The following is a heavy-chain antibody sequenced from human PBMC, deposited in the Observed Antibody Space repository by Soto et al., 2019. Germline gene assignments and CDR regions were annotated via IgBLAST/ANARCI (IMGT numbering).Heavy chain of an antibody. CDR2: IGRSGGYI. CDR1: GFTFSNYN. Sequence: EVQLVESGGGLVKPGGSLRLSCAVSGFTFSNYNMNWVRQAPGNGLEWVSSIGRSGGYIYYADSVKGRFTISRDNGKNSLFLQMNSLRAEDTAVYYCARGDHGGTSHWYLDLWGRGTLVTVSS. V-gene: IGHV3-21*01. D-gene: IGHD4-17*01. CDR3: ARGDHGGTSHWYLDL. J-gene: IGHJ2*01.